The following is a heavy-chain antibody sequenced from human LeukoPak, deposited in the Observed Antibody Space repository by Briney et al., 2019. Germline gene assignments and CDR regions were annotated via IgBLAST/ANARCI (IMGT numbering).Heavy chain of an antibody. CDR3: ARVTGYTRVFDP. CDR1: GGSIRSYY. CDR2: IYYSGST. V-gene: IGHV4-59*08. Sequence: SETLSLTCTVSGGSIRSYYWSWIRQPPGKGLEWIGYIYYSGSTNYNPSLKSRVTISVDTSKYQFSLKLSSVTAADTAVYYCARVTGYTRVFDPWGQGPLVTVSS. J-gene: IGHJ5*02. D-gene: IGHD6-13*01.